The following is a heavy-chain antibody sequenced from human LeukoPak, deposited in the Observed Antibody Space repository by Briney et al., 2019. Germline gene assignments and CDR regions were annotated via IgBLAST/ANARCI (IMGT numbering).Heavy chain of an antibody. D-gene: IGHD1-26*01. CDR2: IKQDGSEK. J-gene: IGHJ6*02. CDR1: GFTFSSSW. Sequence: SGGSLRLSCAASGFTFSSSWMSWVRQAPGKGLEWVANIKQDGSEKYYVGSVKGRFTISRDNAKNSLYLQMDSLRAEDTAVYFCARSRVGGSYLDYHSGMDVWGQGTTVIVSS. CDR3: ARSRVGGSYLDYHSGMDV. V-gene: IGHV3-7*03.